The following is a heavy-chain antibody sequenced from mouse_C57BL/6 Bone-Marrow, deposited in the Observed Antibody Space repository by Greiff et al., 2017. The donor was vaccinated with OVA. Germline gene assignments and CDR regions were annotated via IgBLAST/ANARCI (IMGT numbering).Heavy chain of an antibody. CDR2: ISSGGGYT. V-gene: IGHV5-6*01. D-gene: IGHD1-1*01. J-gene: IGHJ4*01. CDR3: ARDDDYYDSSSCYCAMDD. Sequence: EVHLVESGGDLVKPGGSLKLSCAASGFTFSSYGMSWVRQTPDKRLEWVAIISSGGGYTYYPDSVKGRSTISRDNATNTAYLHMSSLKSEDTAMYYCARDDDYYDSSSCYCAMDDWGQGTTVTVSS. CDR1: GFTFSSYG.